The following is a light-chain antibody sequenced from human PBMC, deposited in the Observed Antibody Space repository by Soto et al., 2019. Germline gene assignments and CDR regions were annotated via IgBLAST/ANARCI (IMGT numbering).Light chain of an antibody. J-gene: IGKJ2*01. CDR1: QRITTY. CDR2: TSG. Sequence: IQMTQSPSALSASLGDRVTITCRASQRITTYLNWYQQKPGEAPKLLISTSGTLQRGIPSRFSGSGSGTDFTLTITAQRPEDFASYFCQQTYSPPYTFGQGTKLEIK. CDR3: QQTYSPPYT. V-gene: IGKV1-39*01.